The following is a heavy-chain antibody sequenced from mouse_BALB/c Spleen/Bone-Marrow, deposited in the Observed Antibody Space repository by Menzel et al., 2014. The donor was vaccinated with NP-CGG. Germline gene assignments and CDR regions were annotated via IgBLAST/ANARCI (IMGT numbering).Heavy chain of an antibody. CDR2: INSNGGST. J-gene: IGHJ2*01. CDR3: ARRGWDGYFDY. D-gene: IGHD4-1*01. Sequence: LVENGGGLVKLGGSLKLSCAASGFTFSSYYMSWVRQTPEKRLELVAAINSNGGSTYYPDTVKGRFTISRDNAKDTLYLQMSSLKSEDTALYYCARRGWDGYFDYWGQGTTLTVSS. V-gene: IGHV5-6-2*01. CDR1: GFTFSSYY.